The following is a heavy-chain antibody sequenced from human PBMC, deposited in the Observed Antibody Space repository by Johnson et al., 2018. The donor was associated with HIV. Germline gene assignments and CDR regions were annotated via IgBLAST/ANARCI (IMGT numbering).Heavy chain of an antibody. CDR3: GRGSMVRGAYDGFDI. CDR1: GFTFDDYA. CDR2: ISWNGGST. V-gene: IGHV3-9*01. Sequence: EVQLVESGGGLVKPGGSLRVSCAASGFTFDDYAMHWVRQAPGKGLEWVSGISWNGGSTGYADSVEGRFTISRDNAKNSLYLQMNSLRAEDTALYYCGRGSMVRGAYDGFDIWGQGTMVTVSS. J-gene: IGHJ3*02. D-gene: IGHD3-10*01.